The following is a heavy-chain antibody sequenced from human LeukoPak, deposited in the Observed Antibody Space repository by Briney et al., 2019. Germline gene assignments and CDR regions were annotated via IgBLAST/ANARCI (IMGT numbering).Heavy chain of an antibody. CDR3: ASSRWFDP. V-gene: IGHV4-39*07. CDR2: IYYSGST. J-gene: IGHJ5*02. Sequence: PSETLSLTCTVSGGSISSSSYYWGWIRQPPGKGLEWIGSIYYSGSTYYNPSLKSRVTISVDTSKNQFSLKLSSVPAADTAVYYCASSRWFDPWGQGTLVTVSS. CDR1: GGSISSSSYY.